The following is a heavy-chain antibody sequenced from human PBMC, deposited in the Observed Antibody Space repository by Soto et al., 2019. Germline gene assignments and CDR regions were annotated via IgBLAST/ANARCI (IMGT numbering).Heavy chain of an antibody. V-gene: IGHV1-69*12. CDR3: ARDKGRLQLGGNCYYIMDL. Sequence: QVQLVQSGAEVKKPGSSVKVSCKASGGTFSESAISWVRQAPGQGLEWMGGIIPIFRAPDYAQKFQGRVTITADEPTSTAYMELSGLRSEDTAMYYCARDKGRLQLGGNCYYIMDLWGPGTTVIVSS. J-gene: IGHJ6*02. D-gene: IGHD1-1*01. CDR1: GGTFSESA. CDR2: IIPIFRAP.